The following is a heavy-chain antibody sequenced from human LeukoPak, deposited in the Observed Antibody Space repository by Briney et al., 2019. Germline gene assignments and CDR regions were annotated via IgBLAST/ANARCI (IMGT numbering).Heavy chain of an antibody. J-gene: IGHJ3*02. CDR3: ARDLVLEGDAFDI. CDR1: GGSISSGSYY. Sequence: SETPSLTCTVSGGSISSGSYYWSWIRQPAGKGLEWIGRIYTSGSTNYNPSLKSRVTISADTSKNQFSLKLSSVTAADTAVYYCARDLVLEGDAFDIWGQGAMVTVSS. V-gene: IGHV4-61*02. D-gene: IGHD3-3*01. CDR2: IYTSGST.